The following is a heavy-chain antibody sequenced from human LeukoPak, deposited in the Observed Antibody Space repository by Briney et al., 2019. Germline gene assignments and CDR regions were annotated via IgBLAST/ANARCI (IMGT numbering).Heavy chain of an antibody. J-gene: IGHJ6*02. CDR2: VNRDGSET. Sequence: GGSLRLSCAASGFALSSHWMTWVRQVPGRGPEWVANVNRDGSETYYLDSVKGRFTISKYNAKNSLYLQMNSLRAEDTALYHCARNNGMDVWGQGTTVIVSS. CDR3: ARNNGMDV. CDR1: GFALSSHW. V-gene: IGHV3-7*03.